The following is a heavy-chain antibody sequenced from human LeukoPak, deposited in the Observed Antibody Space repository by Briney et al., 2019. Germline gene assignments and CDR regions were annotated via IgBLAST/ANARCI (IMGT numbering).Heavy chain of an antibody. J-gene: IGHJ3*02. V-gene: IGHV4-30-4*01. CDR1: GGSISRGDYY. CDR2: IYYSGST. D-gene: IGHD3-22*01. CDR3: ARYYDSSGYYYNDAFDI. Sequence: PSETLSLTCTVSGGSISRGDYYWSWIRQPPGKGLEWIGYIYYSGSTYYNPSLKSRVTISVDTSKNQFSLKLSSVTAADTAVYYCARYYDSSGYYYNDAFDIWGQGTMVTVSS.